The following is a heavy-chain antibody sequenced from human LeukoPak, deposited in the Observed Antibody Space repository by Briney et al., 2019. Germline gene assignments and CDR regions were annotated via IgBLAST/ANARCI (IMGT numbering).Heavy chain of an antibody. J-gene: IGHJ5*02. Sequence: GGSLRLSCAASGFTFNDYYMSWIRQAPGKGLEWLSYINIGGTNTHYADSVKGRFTISRDNAKKSLYLEMNNLRAEDTAVYYCATDGAGFDTWGQGVLVTVST. CDR1: GFTFNDYY. CDR2: INIGGTNT. V-gene: IGHV3-11*01. CDR3: ATDGAGFDT.